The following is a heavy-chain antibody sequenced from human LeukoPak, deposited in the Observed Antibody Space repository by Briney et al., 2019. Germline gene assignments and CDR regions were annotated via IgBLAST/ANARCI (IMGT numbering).Heavy chain of an antibody. CDR1: GFTVSSNY. J-gene: IGHJ4*02. V-gene: IGHV3-66*01. CDR3: ARRGYSYGYNYFDY. CDR2: IYSGGST. Sequence: GGSLRLSCAASGFTVSSNYMSRVRQAPGKGLEWVSVIYSGGSTYYADSVKGRFTISRDNSKNTLYLQMNSLRAEDTAVYYCARRGYSYGYNYFDYWGQGTLVTVSS. D-gene: IGHD5-18*01.